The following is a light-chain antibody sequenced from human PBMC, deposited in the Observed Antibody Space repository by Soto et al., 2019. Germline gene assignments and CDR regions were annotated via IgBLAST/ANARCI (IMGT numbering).Light chain of an antibody. J-gene: IGLJ2*01. CDR3: ATWDDSLSGVV. CDR1: SSNIGVNY. Sequence: QPVLTQPPSASGTPGQRVTISCSGSSSNIGVNYVYWYQQLPGTAPKLLIYTNNQRPSGVPDRFSGSKSGTSASLAISGLRSEDEADYHCATWDDSLSGVVFGGGNKLTVL. V-gene: IGLV1-47*01. CDR2: TNN.